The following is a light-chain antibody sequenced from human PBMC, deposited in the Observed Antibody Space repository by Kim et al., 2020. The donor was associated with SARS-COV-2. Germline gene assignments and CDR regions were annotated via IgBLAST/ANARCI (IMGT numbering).Light chain of an antibody. CDR1: QNVGGY. CDR2: DAS. Sequence: EVVLTQSPVTLSLSPGERATLSCRASQNVGGYLAWYQQKPGQAPRILIYDASSRATGIPGRFSGSGSGTDYSLTISSLEPEDFAIYYCQQRSNRPPTITYGQGTRLEIK. CDR3: QQRSNRPPTIT. V-gene: IGKV3-11*01. J-gene: IGKJ5*01.